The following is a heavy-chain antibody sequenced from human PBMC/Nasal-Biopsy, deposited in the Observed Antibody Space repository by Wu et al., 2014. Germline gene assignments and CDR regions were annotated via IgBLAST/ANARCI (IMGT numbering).Heavy chain of an antibody. V-gene: IGHV1-69*01. D-gene: IGHD2/OR15-2a*01. CDR3: ARDQPARRNIGNPSFDP. CDR1: GGTFSGYE. J-gene: IGHJ5*02. CDR2: IIPIFGTT. Sequence: KVSCKASGGTFSGYEINWVRQAPGQGLEWMGVIIPIFGTTTYAQKFQGRVTFTADESTSTAYMELTSLRSEDTAVYYCARDQPARRNIGNPSFDPWGQGTLVTVSS.